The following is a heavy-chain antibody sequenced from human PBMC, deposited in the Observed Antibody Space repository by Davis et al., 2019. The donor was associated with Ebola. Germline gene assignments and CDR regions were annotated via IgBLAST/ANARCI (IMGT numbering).Heavy chain of an antibody. V-gene: IGHV1-18*01. Sequence: ASVKVSCKASGYTFTSYGISWVRQAPGQGLEWMGWISAYNGNTNYAQKLQGRVTMTTDTSTSTAYMELRSLRSDDTAVYYCARDGYCSGGSCYLSQNKLDYWGQGTLVTVSS. D-gene: IGHD2-15*01. CDR3: ARDGYCSGGSCYLSQNKLDY. CDR1: GYTFTSYG. CDR2: ISAYNGNT. J-gene: IGHJ4*02.